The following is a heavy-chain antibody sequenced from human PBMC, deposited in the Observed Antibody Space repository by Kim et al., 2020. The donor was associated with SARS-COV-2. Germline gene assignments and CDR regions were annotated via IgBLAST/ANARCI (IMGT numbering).Heavy chain of an antibody. Sequence: YDGSNKYYADSVKGRFTISRDNSKNTLYLQMNSLRAEDTAVYYCAALEAGWGQGTLVTVSS. V-gene: IGHV3-30*03. CDR2: YDGSNK. J-gene: IGHJ4*02. CDR3: AALEAG.